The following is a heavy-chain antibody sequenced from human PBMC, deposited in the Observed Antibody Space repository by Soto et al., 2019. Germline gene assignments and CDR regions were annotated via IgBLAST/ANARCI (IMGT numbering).Heavy chain of an antibody. Sequence: SETLSLTCTVSGGSISSSSYYWGWIRQPPGKGLEWIGSIYYSGSTYYNPSLKSRVAISVDTSKNQFSLKLSSVTAADTAVYYCGSSYKGNWFDPWGQGTLVTVSS. D-gene: IGHD3-22*01. J-gene: IGHJ5*02. CDR3: GSSYKGNWFDP. V-gene: IGHV4-39*01. CDR1: GGSISSSSYY. CDR2: IYYSGST.